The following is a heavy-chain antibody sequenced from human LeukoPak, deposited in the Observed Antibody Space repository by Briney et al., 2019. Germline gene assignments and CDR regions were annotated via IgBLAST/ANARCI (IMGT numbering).Heavy chain of an antibody. V-gene: IGHV3-20*04. J-gene: IGHJ4*02. Sequence: PGGSLRLSCAASGFRFDDHGMSWVRQVPGKGLEWVSGINWNGASTGYGDSVKGRFTVSRDNAKNSPYLQMNSLRAEDTALYYCAGGDRNGWYFDYWGQGILVTVSS. CDR3: AGGDRNGWYFDY. CDR2: INWNGAST. D-gene: IGHD6-19*01. CDR1: GFRFDDHG.